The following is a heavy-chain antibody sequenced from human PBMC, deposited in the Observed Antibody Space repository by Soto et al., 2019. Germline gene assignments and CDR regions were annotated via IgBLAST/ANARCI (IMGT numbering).Heavy chain of an antibody. J-gene: IGHJ1*01. V-gene: IGHV5-51*01. CDR3: ARQHRYCSGNSCNAVDL. Sequence: GESLKISCKGSGYTFSNFWIGWVRQMPGKGLEWMGIIYPGDPNTRYSPSFEGQVTISADKSINTAYVQWSSLKASDTAMYYCARQHRYCSGNSCNAVDLWGQGTLVTVSS. CDR1: GYTFSNFW. CDR2: IYPGDPNT. D-gene: IGHD2-2*01.